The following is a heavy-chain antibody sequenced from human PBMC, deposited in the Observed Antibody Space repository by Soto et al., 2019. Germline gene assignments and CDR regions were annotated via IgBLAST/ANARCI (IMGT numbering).Heavy chain of an antibody. Sequence: QVQLVESGGGVVQPGTSLRLSCAASGFSFNTHGMHWIRQTPAKGLEWVAVIWFDGSKKYYEDSVTGRFTISRDNSRSALYLEMDSLRVEDTGVYYCAISSGLGIDFWGQGTLVTVSS. CDR2: IWFDGSKK. D-gene: IGHD6-19*01. V-gene: IGHV3-33*03. CDR1: GFSFNTHG. J-gene: IGHJ4*02. CDR3: AISSGLGIDF.